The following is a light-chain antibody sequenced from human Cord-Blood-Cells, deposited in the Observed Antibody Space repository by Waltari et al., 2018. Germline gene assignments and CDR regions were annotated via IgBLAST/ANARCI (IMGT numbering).Light chain of an antibody. J-gene: IGLJ3*02. CDR1: SSDVGGYNY. V-gene: IGLV2-14*01. CDR3: SSYTSSSWV. CDR2: DVS. Sequence: QSALTQPASVSGSPGQSITISCTGTSSDVGGYNYVSWYQQHPGKGPKLMIYDVSKRPSGVSNRCSGSKSGNTASLPISGLQAEDEADYYCSSYTSSSWVFGGGTKLTVL.